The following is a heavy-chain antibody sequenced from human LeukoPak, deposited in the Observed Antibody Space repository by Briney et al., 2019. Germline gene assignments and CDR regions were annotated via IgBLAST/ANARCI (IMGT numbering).Heavy chain of an antibody. D-gene: IGHD4-23*01. Sequence: PSETLSLTCTVSGGSISSYYWSWIRQPAGQGLEWIGRIYTSGSTNYNPSLKSRVTMSVDTSKNQFSLKLSSVTAADTAVYYCARSVDTVVTASFDIWGQGTMVTVSS. V-gene: IGHV4-4*07. CDR3: ARSVDTVVTASFDI. CDR1: GGSISSYY. CDR2: IYTSGST. J-gene: IGHJ3*02.